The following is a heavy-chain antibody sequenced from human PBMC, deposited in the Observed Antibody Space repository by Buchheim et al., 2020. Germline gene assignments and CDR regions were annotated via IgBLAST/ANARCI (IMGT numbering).Heavy chain of an antibody. D-gene: IGHD1-26*01. CDR2: IITILGIA. CDR1: GGTFSSYT. CDR3: ARAPWADLRACDY. J-gene: IGHJ4*02. Sequence: QVQLVQSGAEVKKPGSSVKVSCKASGGTFSSYTISWVRQAPGQGLEWMGRIITILGIAKYAQKFQGRVTITADKSTSTDYMELSSLRSEDTAVYYCARAPWADLRACDYWGQGTL. V-gene: IGHV1-69*02.